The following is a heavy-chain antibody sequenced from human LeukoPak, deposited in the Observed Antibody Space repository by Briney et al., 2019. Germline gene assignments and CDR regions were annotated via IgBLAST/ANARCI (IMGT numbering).Heavy chain of an antibody. CDR2: IYYSGST. V-gene: IGHV4-61*01. Sequence: SETLSLTCTVSGGSVSSDSYFWTWIRQPPGKGLEWIGYIYYSGSTYYNPSLKSRVTISLDTSKSQISLKLSSVTAADTAVYYCARGQRRLQDYWGQGTLVTVSS. CDR3: ARGQRRLQDY. CDR1: GGSVSSDSYF. J-gene: IGHJ4*02.